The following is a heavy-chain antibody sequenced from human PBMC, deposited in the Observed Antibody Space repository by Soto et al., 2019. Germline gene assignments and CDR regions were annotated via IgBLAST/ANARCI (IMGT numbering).Heavy chain of an antibody. D-gene: IGHD3-10*01. CDR1: GFTLSGRS. Sequence: EVQLVESGGGLVQPGGSLRLSCAASGFTLSGRSMHWVRQAPGKGLVWVSGIDNAGTDSTYADSVKGRFPSSRDNAKNMLYLQMNSLGVEDTAVYYCARGWFGPDVWGKGTTVTVSS. V-gene: IGHV3-74*01. CDR3: ARGWFGPDV. J-gene: IGHJ6*04. CDR2: IDNAGTDS.